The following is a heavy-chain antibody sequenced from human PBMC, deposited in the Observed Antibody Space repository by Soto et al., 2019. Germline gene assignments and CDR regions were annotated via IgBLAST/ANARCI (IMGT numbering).Heavy chain of an antibody. CDR1: GFTVSSNY. J-gene: IGHJ6*03. D-gene: IGHD1-20*01. CDR3: ARADGYNWNYYMDV. Sequence: EVQLVESGGGLVQPGGSPRLSCAASGFTVSSNYMSWVRQAPGKGLEWVSVIYSGGSTYYADSVKGRFTISRDNSKNTLYLQMNSLRAEDTAVYYCARADGYNWNYYMDVWGKGTTVTVSS. CDR2: IYSGGST. V-gene: IGHV3-66*01.